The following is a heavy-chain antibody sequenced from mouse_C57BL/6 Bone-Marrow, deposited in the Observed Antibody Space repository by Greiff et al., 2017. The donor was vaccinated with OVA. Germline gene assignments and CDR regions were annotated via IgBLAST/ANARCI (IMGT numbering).Heavy chain of an antibody. CDR2: IYPGDGDT. Sequence: ESGPELVKPGASVKISCKASGYAFSSSWMNWVKQRPGKGLEWIGRIYPGDGDTNYNGKFKGKATLTADKSSSTAYMQLSSLTSEDSAVYFCLITTFDYWGQGTTLTVSS. CDR3: LITTFDY. J-gene: IGHJ2*01. D-gene: IGHD1-1*01. CDR1: GYAFSSSW. V-gene: IGHV1-82*01.